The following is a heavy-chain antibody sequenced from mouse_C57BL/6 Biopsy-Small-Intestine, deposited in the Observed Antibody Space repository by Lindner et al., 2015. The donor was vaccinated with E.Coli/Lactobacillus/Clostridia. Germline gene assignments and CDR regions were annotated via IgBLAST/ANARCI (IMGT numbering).Heavy chain of an antibody. V-gene: IGHV3-8*01. Sequence: VQLQESGPGLAKPSQTLSPTCSVTGYSITSDYWNWIRKFPGSKLEYMGYISYSGSTYYNPSLKSRISITRDTSKNQYYLQLNSVTTEDTATYYCARYSRYGSSPLYWYFDVWGTGTTVTVSS. CDR1: GYSITSDY. CDR3: ARYSRYGSSPLYWYFDV. J-gene: IGHJ1*03. D-gene: IGHD1-1*01. CDR2: ISYSGST.